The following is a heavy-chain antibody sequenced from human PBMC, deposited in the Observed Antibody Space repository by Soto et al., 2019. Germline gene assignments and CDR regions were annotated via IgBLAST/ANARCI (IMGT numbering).Heavy chain of an antibody. CDR2: IRSKAYGGTT. J-gene: IGHJ4*02. CDR1: WFTFGDYA. CDR3: PREVYYDSRGYYYTFEY. Sequence: TGGSLRRSCTASWFTFGDYAMSCFRQAAWKGLEWVVFIRSKAYGGTTEYAASVKGRFTISRDDSKSISYLQMNSLKTEDTAVYYCPREVYYDSRGYYYTFEYWGQGTMVTLSS. V-gene: IGHV3-49*03. D-gene: IGHD3-22*01.